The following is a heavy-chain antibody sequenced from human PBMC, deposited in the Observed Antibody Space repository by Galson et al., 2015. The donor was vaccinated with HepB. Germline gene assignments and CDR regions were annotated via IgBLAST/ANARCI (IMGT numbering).Heavy chain of an antibody. Sequence: SETLSLTCTVSGGSISSSSYYWGWIRQPPGKGLEWIGSIYYSGSTYYNPSLKSRVTISVDTSKNQFSLKLSSVTAADTAVYYCARDGRFAVAGIFDYWGQGTLVTVSS. V-gene: IGHV4-39*07. CDR1: GGSISSSSYY. J-gene: IGHJ4*02. CDR3: ARDGRFAVAGIFDY. CDR2: IYYSGST. D-gene: IGHD6-19*01.